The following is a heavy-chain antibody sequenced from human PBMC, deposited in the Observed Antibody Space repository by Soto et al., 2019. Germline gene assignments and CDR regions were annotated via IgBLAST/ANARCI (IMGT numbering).Heavy chain of an antibody. CDR3: ARDLSDYDFWSGLYYYAMDV. CDR2: IKQDGSEE. J-gene: IGHJ6*02. Sequence: EVQLVESGGGLVQPGGSLRLSCAASGFTFSGYWMNWVRQAPGKGLEWVANIKQDGSEEYYVDSVEGRFAISRDNAKNSLYLQMNSLRAEDTAVYYCARDLSDYDFWSGLYYYAMDVWGQGTTVTVSS. CDR1: GFTFSGYW. V-gene: IGHV3-7*03. D-gene: IGHD3-3*01.